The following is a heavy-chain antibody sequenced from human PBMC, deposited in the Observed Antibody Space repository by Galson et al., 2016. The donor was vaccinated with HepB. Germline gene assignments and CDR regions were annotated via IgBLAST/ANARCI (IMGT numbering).Heavy chain of an antibody. CDR3: ATTGGNFGSAY. J-gene: IGHJ4*02. CDR2: ISGTGGST. D-gene: IGHD3-3*01. Sequence: SLRLSCAVSGFTFGTYGLSWVRQAPGKGLGWVSSISGTGGSTYYADSVKGRFTISRDNSKNTLYLQMNSLKAEDTAAYYCATTGGNFGSAYWGQGTLVTVSS. CDR1: GFTFGTYG. V-gene: IGHV3-23*01.